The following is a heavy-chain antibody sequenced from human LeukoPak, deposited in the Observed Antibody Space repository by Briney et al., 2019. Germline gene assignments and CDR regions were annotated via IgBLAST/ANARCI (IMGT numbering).Heavy chain of an antibody. V-gene: IGHV1-24*01. CDR1: GNSLSELS. Sequence: ASVTVSCKVSGNSLSELSIQWVRQAPGKGLECVGGFDPEEAKTVYAQNFQGRVTMTEDTSTQTAYMELSGLTSGDTAVYYCTTRSGDFWSGFVNWGQGTLVTVSS. D-gene: IGHD3-3*01. CDR2: FDPEEAKT. J-gene: IGHJ4*02. CDR3: TTRSGDFWSGFVN.